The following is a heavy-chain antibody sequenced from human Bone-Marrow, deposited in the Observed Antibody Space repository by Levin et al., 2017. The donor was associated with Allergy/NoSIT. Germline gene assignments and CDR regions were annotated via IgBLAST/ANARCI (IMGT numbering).Heavy chain of an antibody. D-gene: IGHD6-13*01. J-gene: IGHJ6*02. CDR1: GFTFTSYS. Sequence: GGSLRLSCAASGFTFTSYSMTWVRQAPGKGLEWVSYISSSGSNVNYADPVKGRFTISRDNAKNSVYLQMDSLTADDTAVYYCARDGTWYSSFYGTDVWGQGTTVTVSS. CDR3: ARDGTWYSSFYGTDV. CDR2: ISSSGSNV. V-gene: IGHV3-48*04.